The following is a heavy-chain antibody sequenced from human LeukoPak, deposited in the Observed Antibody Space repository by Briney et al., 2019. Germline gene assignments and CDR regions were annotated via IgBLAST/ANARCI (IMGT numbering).Heavy chain of an antibody. CDR1: GYSISSAYY. CDR3: ARFYDSSGHYIDY. J-gene: IGHJ4*02. V-gene: IGHV4-38-2*02. D-gene: IGHD3-22*01. CDR2: IYHSGST. Sequence: SETLSLTCTVSGYSISSAYYWGWIRPPPGKELEWIGNIYHSGSTYYNPSLKSRLIISVDTSKNQFSLKLSSVTAADTAVYYCARFYDSSGHYIDYWGQGTLVTVSS.